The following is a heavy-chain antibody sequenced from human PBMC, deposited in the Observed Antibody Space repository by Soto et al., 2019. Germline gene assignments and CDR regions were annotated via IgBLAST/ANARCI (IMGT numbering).Heavy chain of an antibody. V-gene: IGHV1-3*01. CDR1: GYTFTSYA. D-gene: IGHD3-22*01. Sequence: EASVKVSCKASGYTFTSYAMHWVRQAPGQRLEWMGWINAGNGNTKYPQKFEDRVTMTTATSTNTVFLELRSLKSDDTAIYYCARDRLRGYDSSGFYSWGQGAMVTVSS. CDR2: INAGNGNT. CDR3: ARDRLRGYDSSGFYS. J-gene: IGHJ4*02.